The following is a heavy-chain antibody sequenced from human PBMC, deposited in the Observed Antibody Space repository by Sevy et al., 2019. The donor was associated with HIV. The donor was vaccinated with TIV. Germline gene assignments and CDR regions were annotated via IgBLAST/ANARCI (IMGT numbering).Heavy chain of an antibody. Sequence: GGSLRLSCAASGFALSSYSMNWVRQAPGKGLEWVSYSSGSTNTIYYADSVKGRFTISRDNAKNSLYLQMNNLRDEDTAIYYCARVGYCSTSSCQHYNWFDPWGQGTLVTVSS. CDR1: GFALSSYS. J-gene: IGHJ5*02. CDR2: SSGSTNTI. D-gene: IGHD2-2*01. CDR3: ARVGYCSTSSCQHYNWFDP. V-gene: IGHV3-48*02.